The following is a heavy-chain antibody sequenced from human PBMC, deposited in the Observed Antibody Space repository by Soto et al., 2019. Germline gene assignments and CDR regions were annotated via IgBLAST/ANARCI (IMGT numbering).Heavy chain of an antibody. J-gene: IGHJ3*02. V-gene: IGHV1-69*13. CDR2: IIPIFGTA. CDR3: ASSSLGIVLVPAAHDDAFDI. Sequence: ASVKVSCKGSGGTFSSYTISWVRQAPGQGLEWMGGIIPIFGTANYAQKFQGRVTITADESTSTAYMELSSLRSEDTAVYYCASSSLGIVLVPAAHDDAFDIWGQGTMVTVSS. D-gene: IGHD2-2*01. CDR1: GGTFSSYT.